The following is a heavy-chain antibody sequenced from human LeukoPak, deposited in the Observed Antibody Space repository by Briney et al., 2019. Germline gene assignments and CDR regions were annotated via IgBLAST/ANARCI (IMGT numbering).Heavy chain of an antibody. V-gene: IGHV4-61*02. J-gene: IGHJ3*02. D-gene: IGHD3-22*01. CDR3: ARGPYSYDSSGAFDI. CDR2: IYSSGST. CDR1: GGSISSGTYY. Sequence: SSETLSLTCTVSGGSISSGTYYWSWIRQPAGKGLEWIGRIYSSGSTNYNPSLKSRVTISVDTSKNQFSLKLSSVTAADTAVYFCARGPYSYDSSGAFDIWGQGTMVTVSS.